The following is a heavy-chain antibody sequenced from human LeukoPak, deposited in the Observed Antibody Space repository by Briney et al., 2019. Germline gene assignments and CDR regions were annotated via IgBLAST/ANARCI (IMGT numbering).Heavy chain of an antibody. Sequence: GGSLRLSCAASGFSFNIYWMSWVRQAPGKGLEWVANINHDGSEKYYVDSVKGRFTISRDNARNSVYLQMNSLGAEDTAVYYCARRGTSSSWAYFDYWGQGTLVTVSS. CDR2: INHDGSEK. D-gene: IGHD6-13*01. CDR1: GFSFNIYW. CDR3: ARRGTSSSWAYFDY. V-gene: IGHV3-7*03. J-gene: IGHJ4*02.